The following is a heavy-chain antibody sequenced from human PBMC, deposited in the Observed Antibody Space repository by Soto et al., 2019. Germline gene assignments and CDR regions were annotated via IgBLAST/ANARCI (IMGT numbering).Heavy chain of an antibody. CDR3: AREVTTRYYYYGMDV. D-gene: IGHD4-17*01. Sequence: EVQLVESGGGLAQPGGSLRLSCAASGFTFSSYSMNWVRQAPGKGLEWVSYISSSSSTIYYADSVKGRFTISRDNAKNSLYLQMNSLRDEDTAVYYCAREVTTRYYYYGMDVWGQGTTVTVSS. J-gene: IGHJ6*02. CDR2: ISSSSSTI. V-gene: IGHV3-48*02. CDR1: GFTFSSYS.